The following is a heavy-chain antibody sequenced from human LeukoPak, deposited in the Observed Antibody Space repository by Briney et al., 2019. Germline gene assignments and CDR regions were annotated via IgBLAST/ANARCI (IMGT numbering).Heavy chain of an antibody. CDR1: GFTFSSYW. D-gene: IGHD3-22*01. CDR2: IKQDGSEK. V-gene: IGHV3-7*01. CDR3: AKGPRGSYYYDSSGYYDWYFDL. J-gene: IGHJ2*01. Sequence: GGSLRLSCAASGFTFSSYWMSWVRQAPGKGLEWVANIKQDGSEKYYVDSVKGRFTISRDNAKNSLYLQMNSLRAEDTAVYYCAKGPRGSYYYDSSGYYDWYFDLWGRGTLVTVSS.